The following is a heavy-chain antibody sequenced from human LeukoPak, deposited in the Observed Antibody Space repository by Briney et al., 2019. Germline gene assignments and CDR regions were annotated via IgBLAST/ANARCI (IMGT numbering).Heavy chain of an antibody. V-gene: IGHV4-59*01. CDR1: AASISYYY. D-gene: IGHD3-22*01. Sequence: PSETLSLTCTVYAASISYYYWSWIRQPPGKERKWRGYIYYTGTTKYSPSITSPVTISVDPSKRQFSVKLSSVTAADTAVYYCARDYDNSGLRHFDLWGGGTLVTASS. CDR2: IYYTGTT. J-gene: IGHJ2*01. CDR3: ARDYDNSGLRHFDL.